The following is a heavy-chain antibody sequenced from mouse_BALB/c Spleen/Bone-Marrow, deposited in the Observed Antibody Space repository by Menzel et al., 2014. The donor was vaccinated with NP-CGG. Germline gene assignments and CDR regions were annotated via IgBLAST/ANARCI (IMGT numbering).Heavy chain of an antibody. V-gene: IGHV14-3*02. D-gene: IGHD1-1*01. J-gene: IGHJ3*01. Sequence: EVKLMESGAELVKPGASVKLSCTASGFNIKDTYMYWVKQRPEQGLEWIGRIDPANGNTKYDPKFQDKATITADTSSNTAYLRLSSLTSEDTAVYYCARYYYGSSLFAYWGQGTLVTVSA. CDR1: GFNIKDTY. CDR2: IDPANGNT. CDR3: ARYYYGSSLFAY.